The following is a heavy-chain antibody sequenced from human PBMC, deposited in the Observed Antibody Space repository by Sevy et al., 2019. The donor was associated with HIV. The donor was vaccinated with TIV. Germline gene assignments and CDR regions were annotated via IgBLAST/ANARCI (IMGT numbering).Heavy chain of an antibody. V-gene: IGHV3-49*03. J-gene: IGHJ4*02. CDR1: GFTFGDYA. D-gene: IGHD2-15*01. Sequence: GGSLRLSCTASGFTFGDYAMSWFRQAPGKGLEWVGFIRSKAYGGTTEYAASVKGRFTISRDDSKSNAYLQMNSLKTEDTAVYYCTRGGRGIPYCSGGSCYSGYWGQGTLVTVSS. CDR2: IRSKAYGGTT. CDR3: TRGGRGIPYCSGGSCYSGY.